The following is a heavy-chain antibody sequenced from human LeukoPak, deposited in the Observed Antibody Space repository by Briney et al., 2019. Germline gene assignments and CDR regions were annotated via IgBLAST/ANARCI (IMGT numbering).Heavy chain of an antibody. Sequence: SETLSLTCTVSSGSISSYYWSWIRQPPGKGLEWIGYIYYSGSTNYNPSLKSRVIISVETSKNQFSLKLSSVTAADTAVYYCARGGWLLYWYFDLWGRGTLVTLSS. CDR1: SGSISSYY. J-gene: IGHJ2*01. V-gene: IGHV4-59*08. CDR3: ARGGWLLYWYFDL. CDR2: IYYSGST. D-gene: IGHD5-24*01.